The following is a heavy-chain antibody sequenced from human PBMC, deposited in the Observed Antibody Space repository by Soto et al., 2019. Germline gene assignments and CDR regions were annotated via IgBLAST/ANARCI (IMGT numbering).Heavy chain of an antibody. V-gene: IGHV3-74*01. Sequence: HWVRQAPGKGLVWVSRINSNGGSTSYADSVKGRFTISRDNAKNTLYLQMNSLRAEDTAVYYCARDSLSFSSSYGLPQHWGQGTLVTVSS. D-gene: IGHD6-13*01. CDR2: INSNGGST. CDR3: ARDSLSFSSSYGLPQH. J-gene: IGHJ1*01.